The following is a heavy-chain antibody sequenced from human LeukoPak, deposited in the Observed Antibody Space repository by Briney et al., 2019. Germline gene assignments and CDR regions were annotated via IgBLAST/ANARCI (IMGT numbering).Heavy chain of an antibody. Sequence: KPGGSLRLSCAASGFTFNNAWMSWVRQAPGKGLEWVGRIKSKSDGGTTDYAAPVKGRFTISRDDSKNTLYLQMNSLKTEDAAVFYCTTVRGFCSGRSCLGYWGQGTLVTVSS. V-gene: IGHV3-15*01. D-gene: IGHD2-15*01. CDR1: GFTFNNAW. J-gene: IGHJ4*02. CDR3: TTVRGFCSGRSCLGY. CDR2: IKSKSDGGTT.